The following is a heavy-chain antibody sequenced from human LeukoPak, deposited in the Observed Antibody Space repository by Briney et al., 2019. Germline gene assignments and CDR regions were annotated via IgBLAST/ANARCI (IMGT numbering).Heavy chain of an antibody. Sequence: ASVKVSCKXSGYTFTNYAISWVRQAPGQGLEWMGRISGYNGNTNYSQKIQGRVTMTTDTSTNTAYMELRSLRSDDTAVYYCARVWDIVIIPAHAFDIWGQGTMVTVSS. CDR3: ARVWDIVIIPAHAFDI. CDR1: GYTFTNYA. CDR2: ISGYNGNT. V-gene: IGHV1-18*01. J-gene: IGHJ3*02. D-gene: IGHD2-2*01.